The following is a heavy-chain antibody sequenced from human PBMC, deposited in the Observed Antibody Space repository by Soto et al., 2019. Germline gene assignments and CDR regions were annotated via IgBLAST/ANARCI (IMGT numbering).Heavy chain of an antibody. CDR2: IYDSGIT. CDR1: GGSVGSGEYY. Sequence: QVQLQESGPGLVKPSQTLSLACTVSGGSVGSGEYYYSWIRQPQGKGLEWIGYIYDSGITNYTPSLTGRVTMSLDRSNNQVSLKLSSVTAADTAVYFCARDVAHGYTENVWGQGTMVTVSS. J-gene: IGHJ3*01. D-gene: IGHD5-18*01. V-gene: IGHV4-30-4*01. CDR3: ARDVAHGYTENV.